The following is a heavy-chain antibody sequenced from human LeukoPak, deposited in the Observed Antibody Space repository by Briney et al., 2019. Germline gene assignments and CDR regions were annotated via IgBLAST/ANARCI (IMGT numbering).Heavy chain of an antibody. Sequence: PSETLSLTCTVSGGSISSYYWSWIRQPPGKGLEWIGYIYYSGSTNYNPSPKSRVTISVDTSKNQFSLKLSSVTAADTAVYYCARDYGYDFWSGRYYYYGMDVWGQGTTVTVSS. V-gene: IGHV4-59*01. J-gene: IGHJ6*02. CDR1: GGSISSYY. CDR2: IYYSGST. D-gene: IGHD3-3*01. CDR3: ARDYGYDFWSGRYYYYGMDV.